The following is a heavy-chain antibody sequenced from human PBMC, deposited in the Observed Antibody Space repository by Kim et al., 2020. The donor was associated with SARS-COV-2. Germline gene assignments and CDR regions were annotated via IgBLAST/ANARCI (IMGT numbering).Heavy chain of an antibody. J-gene: IGHJ6*02. CDR3: AKSGVATKYYYYGVDV. D-gene: IGHD3-3*01. Sequence: SMNGRFTNSRDNSKSTLYLQMNSLRAEDTAVYYCAKSGVATKYYYYGVDVWGQGPTVTVSS. V-gene: IGHV3-23*01.